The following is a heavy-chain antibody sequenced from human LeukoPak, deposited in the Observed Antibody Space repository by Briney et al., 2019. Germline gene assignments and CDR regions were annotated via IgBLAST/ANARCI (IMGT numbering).Heavy chain of an antibody. CDR1: GFTFSSYA. CDR3: ARSSGWYSWFDP. J-gene: IGHJ5*02. CDR2: ISYDGSNK. D-gene: IGHD6-19*01. Sequence: GRSLRHSCAASGFTFSSYAMHWVRQAPGKGLEWVAFISYDGSNKYYADSVKGRFTISRDNSKNTLYLQMNSLRAEDTAVYYCARSSGWYSWFDPWGQGTLVTVSS. V-gene: IGHV3-30-3*01.